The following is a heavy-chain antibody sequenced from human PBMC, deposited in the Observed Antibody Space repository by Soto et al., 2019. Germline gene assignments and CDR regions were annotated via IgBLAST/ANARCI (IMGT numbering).Heavy chain of an antibody. V-gene: IGHV1-69*02. CDR3: ARGEDIVVVPATLSAIWFDP. D-gene: IGHD2-2*01. CDR1: GGTFSSYT. J-gene: IGHJ5*02. CDR2: IIPILGIA. Sequence: QVQLVQSGAEVKKPGSSVKVSCKASGGTFSSYTISWVRQAPGQGLEWMGRIIPILGIANYAQKFQGRVTITADKSTSTAYMELSSLRSEDTAVYYCARGEDIVVVPATLSAIWFDPWGQGTLVTVSS.